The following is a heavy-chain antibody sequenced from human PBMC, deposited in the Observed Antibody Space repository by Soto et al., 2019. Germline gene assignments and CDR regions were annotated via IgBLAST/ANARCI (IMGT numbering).Heavy chain of an antibody. J-gene: IGHJ4*02. CDR1: GYNFIDYS. CDR3: ARRIAVAGLFDY. V-gene: IGHV1-8*01. D-gene: IGHD6-19*01. CDR2: MNPKSGHT. Sequence: ASVKVSCKASGYNFIDYSINWVRQAPGQGLEWMGWMNPKSGHTAHAQKIQGRVILTRDTSINTVYMELSSLTSGDTAVYFCARRIAVAGLFDYWGQGTLVTVSS.